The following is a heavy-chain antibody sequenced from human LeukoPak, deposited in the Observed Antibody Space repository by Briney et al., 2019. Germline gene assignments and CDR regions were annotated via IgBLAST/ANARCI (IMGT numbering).Heavy chain of an antibody. CDR3: ARLVATSPRFDY. Sequence: SETLSLTCTVSGGSISSSSYYWGWFRQPPGKGLEWIGSIYYSGSTYYSPSLKSRVTISVDTSKNQFSLKLSSVTAADTAVYYCARLVATSPRFDYWGQGTLVTVSS. D-gene: IGHD5-12*01. CDR1: GGSISSSSYY. J-gene: IGHJ4*02. V-gene: IGHV4-39*01. CDR2: IYYSGST.